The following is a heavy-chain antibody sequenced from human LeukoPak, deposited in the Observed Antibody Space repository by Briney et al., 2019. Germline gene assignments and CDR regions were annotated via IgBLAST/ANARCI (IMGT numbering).Heavy chain of an antibody. V-gene: IGHV6-1*01. CDR3: ARDPVDIVATTPHYYYYGMDV. D-gene: IGHD5-12*01. CDR1: GDSFSSNSAA. Sequence: SQTLSLTCAISGDSFSSNSAAWNWIRQSPSRGLEWLGRTYYRSKWYNDYAVSVKSRITINPDTSKNQFSLQLNSVTPEDTAVYYCARDPVDIVATTPHYYYYGMDVWGQGTTVTVSS. J-gene: IGHJ6*02. CDR2: TYYRSKWYN.